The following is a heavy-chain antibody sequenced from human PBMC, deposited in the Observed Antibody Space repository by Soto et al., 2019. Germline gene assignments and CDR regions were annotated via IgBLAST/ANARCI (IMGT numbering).Heavy chain of an antibody. D-gene: IGHD6-6*01. CDR1: GFTFSSYA. J-gene: IGHJ5*02. Sequence: QPGGSLRLSCAASGFTFSSYAMSWVRQAPGKGLEWVSAISGSGGSTYYADSVKGRFTISRDNSKNTLYLQMNSLRAEDTAVYYCAKVVADGAARQINWFDPWGQGTLVTVSS. CDR3: AKVVADGAARQINWFDP. CDR2: ISGSGGST. V-gene: IGHV3-23*01.